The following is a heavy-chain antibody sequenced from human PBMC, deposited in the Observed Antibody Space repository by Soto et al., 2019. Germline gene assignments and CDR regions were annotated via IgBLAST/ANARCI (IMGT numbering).Heavy chain of an antibody. Sequence: PGGSLRLSCAASGFTFSSYEMNWVRQAPGKGLEWVSYISSSGSTIYYADSVKGRFTISRDNAKNSLYLQMNSLRAEGTAVYYCAREGLTGKWGYYYYYGMDVWGQGTTVTVSS. D-gene: IGHD3-9*01. CDR2: ISSSGSTI. V-gene: IGHV3-48*03. CDR1: GFTFSSYE. CDR3: AREGLTGKWGYYYYYGMDV. J-gene: IGHJ6*02.